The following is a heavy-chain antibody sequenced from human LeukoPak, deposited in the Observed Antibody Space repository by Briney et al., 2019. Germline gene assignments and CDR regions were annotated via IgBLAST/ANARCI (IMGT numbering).Heavy chain of an antibody. D-gene: IGHD3-10*02. Sequence: PGGSLRLSCTGSGFTFRDYAMTWVRQAPGKGLEWVSSISGSGGATYYADSVKGRFTISRDNSKNTLYLQMNSLRAEDTAVYYCAELGITMIGGVWGKGTTVTISS. CDR2: ISGSGGAT. CDR3: AELGITMIGGV. V-gene: IGHV3-23*01. CDR1: GFTFRDYA. J-gene: IGHJ6*04.